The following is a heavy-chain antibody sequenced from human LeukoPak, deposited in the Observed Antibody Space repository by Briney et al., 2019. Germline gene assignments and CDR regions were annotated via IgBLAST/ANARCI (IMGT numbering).Heavy chain of an antibody. J-gene: IGHJ6*02. Sequence: GFLRLSCAASGFTFSDYNMNWVRQAPGKGLEWVSYITDSGNTIHYADSVKGRFTISRDNAKNSLYLQMNSLRAEDTAVYYCARSIGLTGGGVDVWGQGTTVTVSS. CDR3: ARSIGLTGGGVDV. D-gene: IGHD3-9*01. CDR1: GFTFSDYN. CDR2: ITDSGNTI. V-gene: IGHV3-11*01.